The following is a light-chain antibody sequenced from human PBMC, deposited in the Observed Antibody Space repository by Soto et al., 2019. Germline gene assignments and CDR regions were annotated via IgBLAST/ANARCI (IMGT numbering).Light chain of an antibody. J-gene: IGKJ2*01. CDR2: WAS. CDR1: QSLLYSSTNKNY. V-gene: IGKV4-1*01. Sequence: DIVMTQSPDSLAVSLGERATINCKSSQSLLYSSTNKNYLIWYQQKPGQPPKLLIYWASTRESGVPDRFSGSGSGTAFTLTISSLQAEDVAVYYCQQYYSTPLTFGQGTKLEI. CDR3: QQYYSTPLT.